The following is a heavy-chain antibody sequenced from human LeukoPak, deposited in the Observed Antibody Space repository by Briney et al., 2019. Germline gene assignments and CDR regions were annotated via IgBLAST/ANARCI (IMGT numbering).Heavy chain of an antibody. CDR2: INPSGGST. J-gene: IGHJ3*02. V-gene: IGHV1-46*01. D-gene: IGHD2-2*01. CDR1: GYTFTGYY. CDR3: ARIGGYCSSTSCREDAFDI. Sequence: ASVKVSCKASGYTFTGYYMHWVRQAPGQGLEWMGIINPSGGSTSYAQKFQGRVTMTRDTSTSTVYMELSSLRSEDTAVYYCARIGGYCSSTSCREDAFDIWGQGTMVTVSS.